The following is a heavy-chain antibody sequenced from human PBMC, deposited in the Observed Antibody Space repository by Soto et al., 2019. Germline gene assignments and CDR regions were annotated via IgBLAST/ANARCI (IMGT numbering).Heavy chain of an antibody. CDR3: ASTIAAAGHGYFQH. V-gene: IGHV3-72*01. Sequence: TTEYAAPVKGRFTISRDDSKNSLYLQMNSLKTDDTAVYYCASTIAAAGHGYFQHWGQGTLVTVS. D-gene: IGHD6-13*01. CDR2: TT. J-gene: IGHJ1*01.